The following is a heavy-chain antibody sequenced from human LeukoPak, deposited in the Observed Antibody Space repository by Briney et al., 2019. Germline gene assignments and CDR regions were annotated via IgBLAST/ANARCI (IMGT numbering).Heavy chain of an antibody. CDR1: GFTFNDYE. Sequence: GGSLRLSCAAPGFTFNDYEMTWVRQAPGKGLEWVAIISYDGSNEYYADSVKGRFTISRDNSKNTLYLQMNSLRAADTAVYYCARVRGYSPNRGNWFDPWGQGTLVTVSS. CDR2: ISYDGSNE. CDR3: ARVRGYSPNRGNWFDP. D-gene: IGHD3-22*01. J-gene: IGHJ5*02. V-gene: IGHV3-30*04.